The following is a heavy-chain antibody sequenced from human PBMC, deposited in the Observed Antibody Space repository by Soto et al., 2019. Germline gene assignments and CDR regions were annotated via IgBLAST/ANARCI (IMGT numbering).Heavy chain of an antibody. Sequence: QVQVVQSGTEVKKPGASVKVSCKVSGYTLNELCIHWVRQPPGKGLEWIGGFDPEEGKMIYAQNFQGRVTMTEDPSTDTAYMELNSLTSEDTAIYYCATDLGAALATVSMLYFQEWGQGNVVTGSS. CDR2: FDPEEGKM. CDR1: GYTLNELC. CDR3: ATDLGAALATVSMLYFQE. V-gene: IGHV1-24*01. J-gene: IGHJ1*01. D-gene: IGHD3-10*01.